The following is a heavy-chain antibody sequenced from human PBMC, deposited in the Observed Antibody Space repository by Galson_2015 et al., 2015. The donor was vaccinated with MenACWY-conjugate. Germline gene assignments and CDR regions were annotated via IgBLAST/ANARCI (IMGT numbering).Heavy chain of an antibody. J-gene: IGHJ4*02. CDR2: INPGGSST. Sequence: SLRLSCAASGFIFNTYWMHWVRHALGKGLVWVSHINPGGSSTTYADSVKDRFTISRDNAKSTLYLQMNSLRPEDTAVFYCAKTRGASFYFDSWGQGTLVTVSS. CDR1: GFIFNTYW. D-gene: IGHD1-26*01. V-gene: IGHV3-74*01. CDR3: AKTRGASFYFDS.